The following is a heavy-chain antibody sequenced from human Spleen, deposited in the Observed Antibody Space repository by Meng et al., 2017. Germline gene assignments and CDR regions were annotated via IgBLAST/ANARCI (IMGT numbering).Heavy chain of an antibody. D-gene: IGHD1-26*01. CDR1: GSTFSNDA. CDR3: ARGFSGSFRSNFDY. Sequence: QVQVVQSGAEVKKAGSSVKVSCKASGSTFSNDALSWVRQAPGQGLEWMGGSIPFLGITNYAQKFQGRVTNTADESTSTAYMEVSSLRSEDTAVYYCARGFSGSFRSNFDYWGQGTLVTVSS. J-gene: IGHJ4*02. V-gene: IGHV1-69*01. CDR2: SIPFLGIT.